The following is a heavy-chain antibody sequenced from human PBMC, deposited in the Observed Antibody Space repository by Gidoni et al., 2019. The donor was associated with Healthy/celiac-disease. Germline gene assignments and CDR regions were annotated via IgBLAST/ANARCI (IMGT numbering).Heavy chain of an antibody. Sequence: EVQLVESGGGLVKPGGSLRLSCAASGFTCSNAWMRWVRQAPGKGREWVGRIKSKTYGGTTDYAAPVKGRFTISRDDSKNTLYLQMNSLKTEDTAVYYCIGGKSGYYYYYGMDVWGQGTTVTVSS. CDR2: IKSKTYGGTT. V-gene: IGHV3-15*01. CDR3: IGGKSGYYYYYGMDV. CDR1: GFTCSNAW. J-gene: IGHJ6*02. D-gene: IGHD3-16*01.